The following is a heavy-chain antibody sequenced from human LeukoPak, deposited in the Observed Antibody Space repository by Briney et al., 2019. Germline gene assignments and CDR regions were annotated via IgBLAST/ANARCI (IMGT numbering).Heavy chain of an antibody. V-gene: IGHV1-2*02. D-gene: IGHD3-10*01. CDR1: GYTFTCYY. Sequence: ASVKVSCKASGYTFTCYYMHWVRQAPGQGLEWMGWINPNSGGTNYAQKFQGRVTMTRDTSISTAYMELSRLRSDDTAVYYCARTFGRARWFGGDYWGQGTLVTVSS. J-gene: IGHJ4*02. CDR2: INPNSGGT. CDR3: ARTFGRARWFGGDY.